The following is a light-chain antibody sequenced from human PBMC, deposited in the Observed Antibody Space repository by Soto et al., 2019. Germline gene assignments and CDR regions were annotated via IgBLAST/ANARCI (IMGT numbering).Light chain of an antibody. V-gene: IGKV3-15*01. CDR3: QQYNNWPPT. J-gene: IGKJ1*01. CDR2: GAS. CDR1: QSVSSN. Sequence: EIVMTQSPATLSVSPGERATLSCRASQSVSSNLAWYQQKPGQAPRLLIYGASTRATGIPARFSGSGSGTEFTLTISRLQYEDFAVYYCQQYNNWPPTFGQGTKVEIK.